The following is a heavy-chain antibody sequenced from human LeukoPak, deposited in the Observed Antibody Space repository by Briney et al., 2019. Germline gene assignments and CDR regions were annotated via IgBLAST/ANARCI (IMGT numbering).Heavy chain of an antibody. D-gene: IGHD3-22*01. CDR2: INPNSGVT. Sequence: ASVKVSCKASGYTFIDYYMHWVRQAPGHGLEWMGRINPNSGVTNYAQKFQGRVTITADESTSTAYMELSSLRSEDTAVYYCAANYYDSSGYCYYWGQGTLVTVSS. CDR1: GYTFIDYY. J-gene: IGHJ4*02. CDR3: AANYYDSSGYCYY. V-gene: IGHV1-2*06.